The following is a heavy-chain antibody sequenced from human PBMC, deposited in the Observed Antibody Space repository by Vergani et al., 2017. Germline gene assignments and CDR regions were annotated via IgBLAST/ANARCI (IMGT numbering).Heavy chain of an antibody. V-gene: IGHV1-69-2*01. J-gene: IGHJ5*02. CDR1: GYTFTDHY. CDR2: VDPEDGET. D-gene: IGHD2-15*01. Sequence: EVQLVQSGAEVKKPGATMKISCKVSGYTFTDHYMHWVKQAPGKGLEWMGLVDPEDGETIYAEKFKGRVTIAADTSTDTAHLELSSLRSEDTAVYYCARAPGRRCSGGSCYSSFRWFDPWGQGTLVTVFS. CDR3: ARAPGRRCSGGSCYSSFRWFDP.